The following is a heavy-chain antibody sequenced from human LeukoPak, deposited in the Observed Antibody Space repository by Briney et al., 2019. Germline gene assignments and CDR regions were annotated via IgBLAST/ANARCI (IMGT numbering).Heavy chain of an antibody. CDR2: VFHSGIT. CDR3: ARVKGSWWYLAFDF. D-gene: IGHD6-19*01. Sequence: SETLSLTCAVSGGSVNSSHWWSWVRQSPGKGLEWIGEVFHSGITNYSPSLQSRVTISVDKFKNLFSLKLTSVTAADTARYYCARVKGSWWYLAFDFWGQGTQVTVSS. J-gene: IGHJ4*02. CDR1: GGSVNSSHW. V-gene: IGHV4-4*02.